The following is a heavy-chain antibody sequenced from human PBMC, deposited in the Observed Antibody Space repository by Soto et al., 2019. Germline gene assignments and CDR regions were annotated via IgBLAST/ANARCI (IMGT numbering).Heavy chain of an antibody. J-gene: IGHJ6*02. V-gene: IGHV1-69*13. CDR1: GGTFSSYA. CDR2: IIPIFGTA. D-gene: IGHD2-15*01. CDR3: ARAPICSGGSCYSVGMDV. Sequence: SVKVSCKASGGTFSSYAISWVRQAPGQGLEWMGGIIPIFGTANYAQKFQGRVTITADESTSTAYMELSSLRSEDTAVYYCARAPICSGGSCYSVGMDVWGQGTTVTVSS.